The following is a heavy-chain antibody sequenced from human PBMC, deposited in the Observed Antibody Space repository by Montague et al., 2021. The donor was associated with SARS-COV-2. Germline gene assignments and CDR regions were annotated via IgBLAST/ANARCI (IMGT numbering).Heavy chain of an antibody. Sequence: SETLSLTCTVSGDSMNNYYWSWIRQPPGKGLEWIGYINYSGSTHXXPSLQSRVTLSKDTSKNQFSLGLTSVTAADTAMYFCSSAPLYRSSWYAYFDYWGQGTLVTVSS. CDR1: GDSMNNYY. D-gene: IGHD6-13*01. CDR2: INYSGST. CDR3: SSAPLYRSSWYAYFDY. J-gene: IGHJ4*02. V-gene: IGHV4-59*01.